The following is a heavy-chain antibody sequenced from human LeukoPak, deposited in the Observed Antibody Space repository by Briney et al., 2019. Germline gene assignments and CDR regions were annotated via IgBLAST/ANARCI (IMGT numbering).Heavy chain of an antibody. D-gene: IGHD2-15*01. CDR2: ISSSSSYI. CDR1: GFTFSSYS. Sequence: GGSLRLSCAASGFTFSSYSMNWVRQAPGKGLEWVSSISSSSSYIYYADSVKGRFTISRDNAKNSLCLQMNSLRAEDTAVYYCAKDIVLDWFDLWGQGTLVTVSS. J-gene: IGHJ5*02. V-gene: IGHV3-21*04. CDR3: AKDIVLDWFDL.